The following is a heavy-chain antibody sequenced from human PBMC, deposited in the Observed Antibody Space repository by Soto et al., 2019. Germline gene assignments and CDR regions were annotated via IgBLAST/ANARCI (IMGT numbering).Heavy chain of an antibody. D-gene: IGHD5-12*01. CDR1: GFTVTINY. CDR3: HGYGY. V-gene: IGHV3-53*01. CDR2: TYSGGTI. Sequence: EVQVVESGGGLIQPGGSLRLSCAVSGFTVTINYMSWVRQAPGKGLEWVSVTYSGGTIYYADSVKGRFTISRDTSKNTLYLQMNSLRGEDTAVYYCHGYGYWGQGTLVTVSS. J-gene: IGHJ4*02.